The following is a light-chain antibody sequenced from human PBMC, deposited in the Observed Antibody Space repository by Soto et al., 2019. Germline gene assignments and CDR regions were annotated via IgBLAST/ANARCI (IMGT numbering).Light chain of an antibody. CDR1: QSISSW. J-gene: IGKJ1*01. CDR3: QQYNSYPWT. Sequence: DIQMTKSPSTLSASVGDRVTITCRASQSISSWLAWYQQKPGKAPKLLIYKASSLESGVPSGFSGSGSGTEFTLTISSLQPDDFATYYCQQYNSYPWTFGPGTTVEIK. V-gene: IGKV1-5*03. CDR2: KAS.